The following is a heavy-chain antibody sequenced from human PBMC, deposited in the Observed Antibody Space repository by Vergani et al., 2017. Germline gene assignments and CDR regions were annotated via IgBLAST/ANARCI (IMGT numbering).Heavy chain of an antibody. Sequence: QVHLVESGGGVVQPGRSLRLSCVVSGFTSSYYGMHWVRQAPGKGLEWVAVISYDGTQKYYADSVTGRFTISRDNSKRTLYLQRNSLRTEDTAVYYCATKSCGTPGCQIGYFREWGQGTLVTVSS. CDR3: ATKSCGTPGCQIGYFRE. CDR2: ISYDGTQK. J-gene: IGHJ1*01. V-gene: IGHV3-30*03. D-gene: IGHD1-1*01. CDR1: GFTSSYYG.